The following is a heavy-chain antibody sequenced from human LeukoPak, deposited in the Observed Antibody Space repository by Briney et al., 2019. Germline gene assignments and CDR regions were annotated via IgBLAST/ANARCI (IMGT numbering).Heavy chain of an antibody. CDR3: AKDKQWLARGSFDY. D-gene: IGHD6-19*01. CDR1: GFTFSSYA. J-gene: IGHJ4*02. CDR2: ISGSGGST. Sequence: QSGGSLSLSCAASGFTFSSYAMSWVRQAPGKGLEWVSAISGSGGSTYYADSVKGRFTISRDNSKNTLYLQMNSLRAEDTAVYYCAKDKQWLARGSFDYWGQGTLVTVSS. V-gene: IGHV3-23*01.